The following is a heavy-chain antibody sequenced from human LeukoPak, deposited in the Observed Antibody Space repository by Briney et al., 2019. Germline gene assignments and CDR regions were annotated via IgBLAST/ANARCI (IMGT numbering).Heavy chain of an antibody. CDR2: ISWNGDII. CDR1: GFTFEDHA. V-gene: IGHV3-9*01. Sequence: GGSLRLSCVASGFTFEDHAMHWVRQGPGTGLEWVLGISWNGDIIGYADSVKGRFTVSRDNAKNSLYLQMNSLRAEDTAVYYCARDMAAAGTYYYYYYYMDVWGKGTTVTVSS. J-gene: IGHJ6*03. CDR3: ARDMAAAGTYYYYYYYMDV. D-gene: IGHD6-13*01.